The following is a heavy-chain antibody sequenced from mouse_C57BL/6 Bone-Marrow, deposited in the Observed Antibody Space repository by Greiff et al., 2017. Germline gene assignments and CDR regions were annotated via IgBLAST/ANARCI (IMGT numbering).Heavy chain of an antibody. CDR1: GYTFTSYC. CDR2: IYPRSGNT. J-gene: IGHJ2*01. V-gene: IGHV1-81*01. Sequence: VQLQQPGAELARPGASVKLSCKASGYTFTSYCISWVKQRTGQGLEWIGEIYPRSGNTYYNEKFKGKATLTADKSSSTAYMELRRLTSEDAAVYCCARGWGYFDYWGQGTTLTVSS. CDR3: ARGWGYFDY. D-gene: IGHD1-1*02.